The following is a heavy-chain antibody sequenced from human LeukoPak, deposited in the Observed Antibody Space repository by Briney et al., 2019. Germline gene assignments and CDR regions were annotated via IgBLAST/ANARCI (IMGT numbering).Heavy chain of an antibody. V-gene: IGHV3-23*01. J-gene: IGHJ4*02. Sequence: PGGSLRLSCAASGFTFSDYNMNWVRQAPGKGLEWVSAISGNGDTYYADSVKGRFTISRDNSKNTLYLQMNSLRAEDTAVYYCATTGYSSRNYWGQGTLVTVSS. CDR1: GFTFSDYN. CDR3: ATTGYSSRNY. CDR2: ISGNGDT. D-gene: IGHD6-13*01.